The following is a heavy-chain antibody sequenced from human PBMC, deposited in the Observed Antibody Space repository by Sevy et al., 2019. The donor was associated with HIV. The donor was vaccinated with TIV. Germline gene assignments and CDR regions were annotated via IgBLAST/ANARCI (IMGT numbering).Heavy chain of an antibody. J-gene: IGHJ6*02. V-gene: IGHV4-38-2*01. CDR3: ASHDPTAMSKGDYYYYGMDV. CDR1: GYSISSGYY. D-gene: IGHD5-18*01. CDR2: IYHSGST. Sequence: SETLSLTCAVSGYSISSGYYWGWIRQPPGKGLEWIGSIYHSGSTYYNPSLKSRVTISVDTSKNQFSLKLNSVTAADTAVYYGASHDPTAMSKGDYYYYGMDVWGQGTTVTVSS.